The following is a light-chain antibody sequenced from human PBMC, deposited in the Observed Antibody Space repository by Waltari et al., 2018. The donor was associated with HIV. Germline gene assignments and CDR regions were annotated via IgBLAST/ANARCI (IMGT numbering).Light chain of an antibody. CDR2: DDK. J-gene: IGLJ3*02. CDR3: QVWNDGADRE. CDR1: NIGRKT. Sequence: SYVLTQPPSVSEAAGKTATITCGGTNIGRKTGNWYQQRPGQAPALVSHDDKDRPTGIPERFSGSNSGNTATLTINRVEVGDEADYYCQVWNDGADREFGGGTKLAVL. V-gene: IGLV3-21*04.